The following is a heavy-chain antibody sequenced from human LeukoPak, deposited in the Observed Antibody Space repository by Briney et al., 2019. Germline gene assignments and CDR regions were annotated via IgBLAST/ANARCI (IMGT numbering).Heavy chain of an antibody. V-gene: IGHV3-30*02. CDR3: AKDQRWSFDY. J-gene: IGHJ4*02. D-gene: IGHD2-15*01. Sequence: PGGSLRLSCAASGFTFSDYYMSWVRQAPGKGLEWVAFIRYDGNNKYNADSVKGRFTISRDNSKNTLYLHMNSLRPEDTAVYYCAKDQRWSFDYWGQGTLVTVSS. CDR2: IRYDGNNK. CDR1: GFTFSDYY.